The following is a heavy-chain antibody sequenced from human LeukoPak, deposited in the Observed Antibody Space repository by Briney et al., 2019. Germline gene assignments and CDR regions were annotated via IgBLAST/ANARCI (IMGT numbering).Heavy chain of an antibody. D-gene: IGHD1-1*01. CDR3: ARGTPTERRPYYYYYYGMDV. Sequence: SVKVSCKASGGTFSSYTISWVRQAPGQGLEWMGRIIPILGIANYAQKFQGRVTITADKSTSTAYMELSSLRSEDTAVYYCARGTPTERRPYYYYYYGMDVWGQGTTVTVSS. CDR2: IIPILGIA. J-gene: IGHJ6*02. CDR1: GGTFSSYT. V-gene: IGHV1-69*02.